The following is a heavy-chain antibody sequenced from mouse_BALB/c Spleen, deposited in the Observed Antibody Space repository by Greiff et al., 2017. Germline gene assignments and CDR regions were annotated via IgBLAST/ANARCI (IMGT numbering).Heavy chain of an antibody. D-gene: IGHD1-2*01. CDR3: ARFITTALAY. J-gene: IGHJ3*01. V-gene: IGHV14-3*02. CDR2: IDPANGNT. CDR1: GFNIKDTY. Sequence: EVKLVESGAELVKPGASVKLSCTASGFNIKDTYMHWVKQRPEQGLEWIGRIDPANGNTKYDPKFQGKATITADTSSNTAYLQLSSLTSEDTAVYYCARFITTALAYWGQGTLVTVSA.